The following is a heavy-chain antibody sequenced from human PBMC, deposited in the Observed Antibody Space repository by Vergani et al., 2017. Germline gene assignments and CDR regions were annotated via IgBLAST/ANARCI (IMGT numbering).Heavy chain of an antibody. V-gene: IGHV1-8*01. CDR3: ARGGSDSYARD. D-gene: IGHD5-18*01. J-gene: IGHJ4*02. CDR1: GYTLTSYD. Sequence: QVQLVQSRAEVKKPGASGKVSCKASGYTLTSYDINWVRQGTGQGREWMGWMNPNRGNTGYAQKFQGRVPMTRNTSISTAYMELSSLRAEDTAVDYCARGGSDSYARDWGQGTLVTVSS. CDR2: MNPNRGNT.